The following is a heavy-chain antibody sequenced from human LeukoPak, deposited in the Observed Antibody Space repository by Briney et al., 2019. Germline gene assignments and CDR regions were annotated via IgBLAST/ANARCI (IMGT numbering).Heavy chain of an antibody. CDR2: IYYSGST. V-gene: IGHV4-59*01. CDR3: ARSEWLSVPDY. CDR1: GGSISSYY. D-gene: IGHD3-3*01. Sequence: SETLSLTCTVSGGSISSYYWSWIRQPPGKGLEWIGYIYYSGSTNYNPSLKSRVTISVDTSKNQFSLKLSSVTAADTAVYYCARSEWLSVPDYWAREPWSPSPQ. J-gene: IGHJ4*02.